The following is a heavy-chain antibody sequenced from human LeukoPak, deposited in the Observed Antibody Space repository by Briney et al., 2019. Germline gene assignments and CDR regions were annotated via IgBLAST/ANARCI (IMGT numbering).Heavy chain of an antibody. J-gene: IGHJ4*02. CDR3: ARDFGYSSGWLLREVRYFDY. Sequence: PSETLSLTCTVSGGSISSSSYYWGWIRQPPGKGLEWIGSIYYSGSTYYNPSLKSRVTISVDTSKNQFSLKLSSVTAADTAVYYCARDFGYSSGWLLREVRYFDYWGQGTLVTVSS. CDR2: IYYSGST. CDR1: GGSISSSSYY. D-gene: IGHD6-19*01. V-gene: IGHV4-39*07.